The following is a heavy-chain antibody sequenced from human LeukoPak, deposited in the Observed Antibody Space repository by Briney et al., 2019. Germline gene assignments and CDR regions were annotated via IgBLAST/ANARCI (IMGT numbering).Heavy chain of an antibody. D-gene: IGHD5-24*01. Sequence: ASVKVSCKASGGTFSSYAISWVRQAPGQGLEWMGRIIPIFGTANYAQKFQGRVTITTDESTSTAYMELSSLRSEDTAVYYCASGRGLQYGYLDYWGQGTLVTVSS. CDR2: IIPIFGTA. CDR3: ASGRGLQYGYLDY. CDR1: GGTFSSYA. J-gene: IGHJ4*02. V-gene: IGHV1-69*05.